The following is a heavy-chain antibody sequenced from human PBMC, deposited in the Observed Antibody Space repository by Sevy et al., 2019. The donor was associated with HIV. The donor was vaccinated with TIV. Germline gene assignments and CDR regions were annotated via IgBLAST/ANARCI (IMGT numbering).Heavy chain of an antibody. Sequence: GGSLRLSCAASGLSFSSYAMNWVRQAPGEGLAWVSTISGPGGSTYYADSVKGRFTISRDNSKNTLFLQMNSLRAEDTAIYYCATDRSSGWPLWGQGTLVTVSS. CDR1: GLSFSSYA. CDR2: ISGPGGST. D-gene: IGHD6-19*01. V-gene: IGHV3-23*01. J-gene: IGHJ4*02. CDR3: ATDRSSGWPL.